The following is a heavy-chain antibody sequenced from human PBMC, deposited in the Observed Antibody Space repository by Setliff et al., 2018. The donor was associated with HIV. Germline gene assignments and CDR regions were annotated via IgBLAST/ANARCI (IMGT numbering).Heavy chain of an antibody. CDR3: ARSKTFYDFWGGYYTHGAFKI. CDR2: INFSGDT. V-gene: IGHV4-39*07. J-gene: IGHJ3*02. Sequence: SETLSLTCTVSGGSISSTTYWGWIRQSPGAGLEWIGNINFSGDTNNNPSLKGRVTISLDSSKNQFSLNLTSVTAADTAVYYCARSKTFYDFWGGYYTHGAFKIWGLGTMVTVSS. CDR1: GGSISSTTY. D-gene: IGHD3-3*01.